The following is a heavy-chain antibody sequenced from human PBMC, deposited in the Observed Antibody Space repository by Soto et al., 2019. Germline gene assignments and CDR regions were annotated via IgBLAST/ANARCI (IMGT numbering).Heavy chain of an antibody. V-gene: IGHV4-59*12. CDR2: IYHSGST. Sequence: PSETLSLTCTVSGGSISSYYWSWIRQPPGKGLEWIGEIYHSGSTNYNPSPKSRVTISVDKSKNQFSLKLSSVTAADTAVYYCAREGEYSSSANWFDPWGQGTLVTVSS. J-gene: IGHJ5*02. CDR3: AREGEYSSSANWFDP. CDR1: GGSISSYY. D-gene: IGHD6-6*01.